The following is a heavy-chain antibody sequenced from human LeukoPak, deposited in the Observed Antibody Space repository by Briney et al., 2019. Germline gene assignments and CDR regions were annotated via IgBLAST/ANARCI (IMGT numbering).Heavy chain of an antibody. J-gene: IGHJ6*03. CDR2: ISSSGSTI. CDR3: AKSEKPKKQWLANYYYYMDV. Sequence: GGSLRLSCAASGFTFSSYEMNWVRQAPGKGLEWVSYISSSGSTIYYADSVKGRFTISRDNAKNSLYLQMNSLRAEDTAVYYCAKSEKPKKQWLANYYYYMDVWGKGTTVTISS. V-gene: IGHV3-48*03. CDR1: GFTFSSYE. D-gene: IGHD6-19*01.